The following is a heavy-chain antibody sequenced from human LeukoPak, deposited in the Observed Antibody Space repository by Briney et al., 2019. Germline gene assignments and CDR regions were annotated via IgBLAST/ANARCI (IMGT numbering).Heavy chain of an antibody. Sequence: PSETLSLTCAVYGGSFSGYYWSWIRQPPGKGLEWIGEINHSGSTNYNPSLKSRVTISVDTSKNQFSLKLSSVTAADTAVYYCARGRPSLRYFDWLPHYYYGMDVWGQGTTVTVSS. D-gene: IGHD3-9*01. CDR2: INHSGST. CDR1: GGSFSGYY. V-gene: IGHV4-34*01. CDR3: ARGRPSLRYFDWLPHYYYGMDV. J-gene: IGHJ6*02.